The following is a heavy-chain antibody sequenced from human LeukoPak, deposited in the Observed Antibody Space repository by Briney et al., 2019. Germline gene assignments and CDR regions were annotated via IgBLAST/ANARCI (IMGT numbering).Heavy chain of an antibody. CDR3: ARLGIDRSSTSCFDFDY. J-gene: IGHJ4*02. Sequence: PGGSLRLSCAASGFTFSSYSMNWVRQAPGKGLEWVSSISSSSSYIYYADSVKGRFTISRDNAKNSLYLQMNSLRAEDTAVYYCARLGIDRSSTSCFDFDYWGQGTLVTVSS. CDR1: GFTFSSYS. V-gene: IGHV3-21*01. CDR2: ISSSSSYI. D-gene: IGHD2-2*01.